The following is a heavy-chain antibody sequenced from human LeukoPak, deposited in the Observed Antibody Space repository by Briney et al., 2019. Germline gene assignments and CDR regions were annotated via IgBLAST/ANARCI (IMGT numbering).Heavy chain of an antibody. Sequence: SGPTLVNPTQTPTLTCTFSGFSLSTSGVGVGWIRQPPGKALEWLALIYWNDDKRYSPSLKSRLTITKDTSKNQVVLTMTNMDPVDTATYYCAHRGYSGSYFHYWGQGTLVTVSS. D-gene: IGHD1-26*01. V-gene: IGHV2-5*01. CDR3: AHRGYSGSYFHY. J-gene: IGHJ4*02. CDR1: GFSLSTSGVG. CDR2: IYWNDDK.